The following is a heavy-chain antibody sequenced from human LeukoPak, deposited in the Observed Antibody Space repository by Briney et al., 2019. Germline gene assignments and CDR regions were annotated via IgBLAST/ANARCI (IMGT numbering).Heavy chain of an antibody. V-gene: IGHV3-53*01. CDR2: IYGGGST. J-gene: IGHJ4*02. CDR3: TRDLYYDNSGYFYHDY. Sequence: PGGSLRLSCAASGFTVRNNYMSWVRRAPGKGLECVSVIYGGGSTFYADSVKGRFTVSRDNSKNTLYLQMNSLRAEDTAVYYCTRDLYYDNSGYFYHDYWAREPWSPSPQ. D-gene: IGHD3-22*01. CDR1: GFTVRNNY.